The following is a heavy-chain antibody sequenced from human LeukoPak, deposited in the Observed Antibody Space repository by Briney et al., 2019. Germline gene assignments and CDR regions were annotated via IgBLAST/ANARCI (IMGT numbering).Heavy chain of an antibody. V-gene: IGHV4-59*01. CDR3: ASETRGDAFDI. CDR2: IYYSGST. D-gene: IGHD4-11*01. CDR1: GGSISSYN. Sequence: PSGTLSLTCTVPGGSISSYNWSWIRPPPGRGLEWIGYIYYSGSTNYNPSLKSRVTISVDTSKNQFSLKLSSVTAADTAVYYCASETRGDAFDIWGQGTMVTVSS. J-gene: IGHJ3*02.